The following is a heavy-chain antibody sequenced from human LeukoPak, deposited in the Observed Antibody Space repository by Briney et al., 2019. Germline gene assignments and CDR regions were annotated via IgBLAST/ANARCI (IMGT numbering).Heavy chain of an antibody. CDR2: ISGSGGST. CDR1: GFTFSSYA. D-gene: IGHD6-13*01. J-gene: IGHJ6*03. CDR3: AKVGYSSSWYEAYYYYYMDV. Sequence: AGGSLRLPCAASGFTFSSYAMSWVRQAPGKGLEWVSAISGSGGSTYYADSVKGRFTISRDNSKNTLYLQMNSLRAEDTAVYYCAKVGYSSSWYEAYYYYYMDVWGKGTTVTVSS. V-gene: IGHV3-23*01.